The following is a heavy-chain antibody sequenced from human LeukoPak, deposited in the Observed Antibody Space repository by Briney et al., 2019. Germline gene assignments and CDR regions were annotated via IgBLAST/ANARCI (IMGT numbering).Heavy chain of an antibody. CDR3: ARDLAWAVAGTP. CDR1: GFTFSSYS. D-gene: IGHD6-19*01. Sequence: GGSLRLSCAASGFTFSSYSMNWVRQAPGKGLEWVSSISSSSSYIYYADSVKGRFTISRDNAKNSLYLQMNSLRAEDTAVYYCARDLAWAVAGTPWGQGTLVTVSS. CDR2: ISSSSSYI. V-gene: IGHV3-21*01. J-gene: IGHJ4*02.